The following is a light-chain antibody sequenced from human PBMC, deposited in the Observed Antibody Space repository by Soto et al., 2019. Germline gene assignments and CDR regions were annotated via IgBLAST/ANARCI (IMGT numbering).Light chain of an antibody. CDR1: QSVSSSY. V-gene: IGKV3-20*01. J-gene: IGKJ4*01. CDR2: GAS. CDR3: QQYDSSPLT. Sequence: EIVLTQSPGTLSLSPGERATLSCRASQSVSSSYLAWYQQKPGQAPRLLIYGASSRATGIPDRFSGSGSGTDFTLNISRLEPEDFAVYYWQQYDSSPLTFGGGTKVEIK.